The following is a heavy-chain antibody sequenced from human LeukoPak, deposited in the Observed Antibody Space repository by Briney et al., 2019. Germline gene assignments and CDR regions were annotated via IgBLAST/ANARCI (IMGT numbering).Heavy chain of an antibody. CDR1: GFTFSSYW. CDR3: ARDSPYSYYYYGMDV. V-gene: IGHV3-7*01. CDR2: IKQEGSER. Sequence: GGSLRLSCAASGFTFSSYWVSWVRQAPGKGLEWVANIKQEGSERYYVDSVKGRFTISRDHAKNSLYLQMNSLRAEVTAVYYCARDSPYSYYYYGMDVWGQGTTVTVSS. J-gene: IGHJ6*02.